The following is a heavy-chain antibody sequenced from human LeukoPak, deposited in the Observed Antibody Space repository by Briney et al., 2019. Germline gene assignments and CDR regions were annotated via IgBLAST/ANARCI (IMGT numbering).Heavy chain of an antibody. CDR2: IKQDGSEK. CDR1: GFTFSSYW. CDR3: ARDPVPYYYDSSGYYP. J-gene: IGHJ5*02. V-gene: IGHV3-7*01. D-gene: IGHD3-22*01. Sequence: GGPLRLSCAASGFTFSSYWMSWVRQAPGKGLEWVANIKQDGSEKYYVDSVKGRFTISRDNAKNSLYLQMNSLRAEDTAVYYCARDPVPYYYDSSGYYPWGQGTLVTVSS.